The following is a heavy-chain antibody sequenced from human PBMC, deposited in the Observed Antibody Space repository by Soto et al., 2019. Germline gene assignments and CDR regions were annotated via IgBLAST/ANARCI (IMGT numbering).Heavy chain of an antibody. CDR1: GGSIRNGDYY. D-gene: IGHD1-26*01. CDR2: VYYSGTT. V-gene: IGHV4-30-4*01. CDR3: VTVNLVGAAYYFDY. J-gene: IGHJ4*02. Sequence: SETLSLTCTVSGGSIRNGDYYWGWIRQPPGKGLEWIGYVYYSGTTYSHPSLNSRVSISVDTSENQFSLRLTSVTAADTAVYYCVTVNLVGAAYYFDYWGPGTLVTDSS.